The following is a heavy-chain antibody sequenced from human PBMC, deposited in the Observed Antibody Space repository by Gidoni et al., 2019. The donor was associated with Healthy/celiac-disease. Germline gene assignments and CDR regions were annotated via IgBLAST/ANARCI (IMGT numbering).Heavy chain of an antibody. CDR1: GFTFSSYS. J-gene: IGHJ5*02. CDR2: ISSSSSTI. Sequence: EVQLVESGGGLVQPGGSLRLSCAAAGFTFSSYSMNWVRQAPGKGLEWVSYISSSSSTIYYADSVKGRFTISRDNAKNSLYLQMNSLRDEDTAVYYCARPMVRGADWFDPWGQGTLVTVSS. D-gene: IGHD3-10*01. CDR3: ARPMVRGADWFDP. V-gene: IGHV3-48*02.